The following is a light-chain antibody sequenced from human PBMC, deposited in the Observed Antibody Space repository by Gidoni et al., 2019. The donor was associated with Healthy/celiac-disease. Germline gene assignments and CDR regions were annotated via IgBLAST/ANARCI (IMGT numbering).Light chain of an antibody. V-gene: IGKV3-20*01. CDR2: GPS. Sequence: EIVLTQSPGTLSLSPGERATLSCRASQSVSSSYLAWYQQKPGQAPRRLIYGPSSRATGIPDRFSGSGSGTDFTLTISRLEPEDFAVDYCQQYGSSPLTCGGGTKVEIK. CDR3: QQYGSSPLT. J-gene: IGKJ4*01. CDR1: QSVSSSY.